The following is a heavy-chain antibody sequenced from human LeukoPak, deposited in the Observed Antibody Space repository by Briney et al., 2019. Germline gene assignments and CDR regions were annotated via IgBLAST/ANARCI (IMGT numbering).Heavy chain of an antibody. CDR2: IFNSGSS. V-gene: IGHV4-59*13. CDR3: AGYDHTNYLAY. D-gene: IGHD1-14*01. Sequence: SETLSLTCSVSGAPSSANCWSWIRQSPGKGLEWIGCIFNSGSSNYNPSLRSRVTMSIVTSKSQFSLKLTSVSAADTGVYYCAGYDHTNYLAYWGQGNLVTVSS. J-gene: IGHJ4*02. CDR1: GAPSSANC.